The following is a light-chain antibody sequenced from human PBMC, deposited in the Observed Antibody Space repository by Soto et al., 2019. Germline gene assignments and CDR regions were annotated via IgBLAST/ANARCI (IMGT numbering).Light chain of an antibody. CDR3: CSHADTYTVV. Sequence: QSALTQPRSVSGSPGQSVTISCTGTSSDIGSYNRVSWFQQPPGEAPKLIIYDVTKRPSGVPDRFSGSKSGNTASLTISGLQAEDEADYYGCSHADTYTVVFGGGTKLHRP. CDR1: SSDIGSYNR. J-gene: IGLJ2*01. V-gene: IGLV2-11*01. CDR2: DVT.